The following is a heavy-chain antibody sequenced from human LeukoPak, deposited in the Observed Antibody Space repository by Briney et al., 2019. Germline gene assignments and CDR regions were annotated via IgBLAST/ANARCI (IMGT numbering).Heavy chain of an antibody. CDR3: AREDEYCSSTSCYARFNWFDP. CDR1: GYTFTGYY. V-gene: IGHV1-2*02. D-gene: IGHD2-2*01. CDR2: INPNSGGT. Sequence: GASVKVSCKASGYTFTGYYMHWVRQAPGQGLEWMGWINPNSGGTNYAQKFQGRVTMTRDTSISTAYMELSRLRSDDTAVYYCAREDEYCSSTSCYARFNWFDPWGQGTLVAVSS. J-gene: IGHJ5*02.